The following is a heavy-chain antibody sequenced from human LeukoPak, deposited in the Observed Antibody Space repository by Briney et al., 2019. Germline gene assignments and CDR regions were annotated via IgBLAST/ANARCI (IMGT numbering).Heavy chain of an antibody. D-gene: IGHD5-12*01. V-gene: IGHV1-2*04. CDR3: ARTSGYDGSAFDI. J-gene: IGHJ3*02. CDR1: GYTFTGYY. CDR2: INPNSGGT. Sequence: ASVKVSCKASGYTFTGYYMHWVRQAPGQGLEWMGWINPNSGGTNYAQKFQGWVTMTRDTSISTAYMELSRLRSDDTAVYYCARTSGYDGSAFDIWGQGTMVTVSS.